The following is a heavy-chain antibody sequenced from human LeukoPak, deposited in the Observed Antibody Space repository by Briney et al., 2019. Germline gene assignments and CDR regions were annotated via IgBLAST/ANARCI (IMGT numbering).Heavy chain of an antibody. CDR1: GFTFSDYN. Sequence: GGSLRLYCAASGFTFSDYNMNWVRQAPGKGLEWVSSISSSSSYIYYADSLKGRFTISRDNAKNSLYLQMNSLRAEDTAVYYCARGDTQSKYRQFDSWGQGSLVIVSS. J-gene: IGHJ4*02. CDR2: ISSSSSYI. V-gene: IGHV3-21*01. CDR3: ARGDTQSKYRQFDS. D-gene: IGHD1-26*01.